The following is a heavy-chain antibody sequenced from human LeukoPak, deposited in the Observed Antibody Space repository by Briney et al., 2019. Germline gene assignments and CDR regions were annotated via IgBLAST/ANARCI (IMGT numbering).Heavy chain of an antibody. V-gene: IGHV3-23*01. D-gene: IGHD3-9*01. CDR3: AKDLYFDILTGYLVT. CDR2: ISGSGGST. Sequence: SGGSLRLSCAASGFTFSSYAMSWVRQAPGKGLEWVSAISGSGGSTYYADSVKGRFTISRDNSKNTLYLQMNSLRAEDTAVYYCAKDLYFDILTGYLVTWGQGTMVTVSS. J-gene: IGHJ3*01. CDR1: GFTFSSYA.